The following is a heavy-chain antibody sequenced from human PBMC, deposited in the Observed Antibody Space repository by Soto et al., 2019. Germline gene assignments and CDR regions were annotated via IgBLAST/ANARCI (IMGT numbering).Heavy chain of an antibody. Sequence: QVQLQESGPGLVKPSQTLSLTCTVSGGSISSGGYYWSWIRQHPGKALEWIGYIYSSGSTYCTPSLKIRSTISVHTSKHQFSLQLSSVTAALTAIYYCARSVNPWGQGTLVTGSS. V-gene: IGHV4-31*03. J-gene: IGHJ5*02. CDR2: IYSSGST. CDR3: ARSVNP. CDR1: GGSISSGGYY.